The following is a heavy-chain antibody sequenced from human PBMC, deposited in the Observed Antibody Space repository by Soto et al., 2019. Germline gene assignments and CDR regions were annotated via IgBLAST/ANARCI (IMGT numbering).Heavy chain of an antibody. D-gene: IGHD1-1*01. CDR2: IIPIFGTT. Sequence: QVQLVQSGAEVKKPGSSVKVSCKASGGTFSSYTMTWVRQAPGQGPEWMGGIIPIFGTTNYAQRFQGRITITADVSTSTAYMELICLTSEDTAVYYCAREGAGMAATFDPWGQGTLVTVSS. J-gene: IGHJ5*02. V-gene: IGHV1-69*01. CDR1: GGTFSSYT. CDR3: AREGAGMAATFDP.